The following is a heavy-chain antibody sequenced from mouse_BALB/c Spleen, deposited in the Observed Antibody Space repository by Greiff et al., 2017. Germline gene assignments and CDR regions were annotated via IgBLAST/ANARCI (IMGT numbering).Heavy chain of an antibody. V-gene: IGHV1-80*01. Sequence: VKLQESGAELVRPGSSVKISCKASGYAFSSYWMNWVKQRPGQGLEWIGQIYPGDGDTNYNGKFKGKATLTADKSSSTAYMQLSSLTSEDSAVYFCARSGYGNYVEQTWFAYWGQGTLVTVSA. CDR2: IYPGDGDT. CDR1: GYAFSSYW. CDR3: ARSGYGNYVEQTWFAY. J-gene: IGHJ3*01. D-gene: IGHD2-1*01.